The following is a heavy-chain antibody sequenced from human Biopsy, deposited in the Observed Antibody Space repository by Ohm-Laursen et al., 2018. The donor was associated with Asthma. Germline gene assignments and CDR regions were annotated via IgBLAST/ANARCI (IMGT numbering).Heavy chain of an antibody. V-gene: IGHV3-30-3*01. Sequence: SLRLSCAASGFTFSDYDMHWVRQAPGKGLEWVAVISYDGTNKDYADSVKGRFTFSRDNSQNTLSLEMNSLRVEDTAVYYCARDLRSDNWNPCDMDVWGQGTTVTVSS. D-gene: IGHD1-20*01. CDR2: ISYDGTNK. CDR3: ARDLRSDNWNPCDMDV. CDR1: GFTFSDYD. J-gene: IGHJ6*02.